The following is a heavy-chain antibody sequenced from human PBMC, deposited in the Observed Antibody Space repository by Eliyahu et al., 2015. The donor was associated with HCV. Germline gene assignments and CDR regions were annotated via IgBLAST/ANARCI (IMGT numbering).Heavy chain of an antibody. Sequence: EVQLLESGGGLVQPGGSLRXSCAASGFTFSXXXMXXVRQAPGKGLEWVSAISGSGGSTYYADXVKGRFTISRDNSKNTLYLQMNSLRAEDTAVYYCAKDRGGYSGYGRFDYWGQGTLVTVSS. CDR1: GFTFSXXX. CDR3: AKDRGGYSGYGRFDY. D-gene: IGHD5-12*01. J-gene: IGHJ4*02. V-gene: IGHV3-23*01. CDR2: ISGSGGST.